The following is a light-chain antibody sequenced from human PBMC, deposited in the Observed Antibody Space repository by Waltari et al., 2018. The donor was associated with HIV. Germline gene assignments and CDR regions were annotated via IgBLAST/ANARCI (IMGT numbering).Light chain of an antibody. CDR2: GAS. CDR1: QTISRN. CDR3: QQYNNLPYT. J-gene: IGKJ2*01. V-gene: IGKV3-15*01. Sequence: ELVMTQSPATLSVSAGEGANLSCRARQTISRNLAWYQQRAGQSPRLLISGASTRATGIPARFSGSGSGTEFTLTISSLQSEDFAVYFCQQYNNLPYTFGPGTKLDIK.